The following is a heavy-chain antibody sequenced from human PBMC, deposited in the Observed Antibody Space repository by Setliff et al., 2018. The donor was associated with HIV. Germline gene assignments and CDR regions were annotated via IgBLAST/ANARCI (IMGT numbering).Heavy chain of an antibody. Sequence: SETLSLTCAVYGGSFSGYYWSWIRQPPGKGLEWIGEISHGGSTNYSPSLKSRVTISVDTSKNQFSLKLSSVNAADTAVYYCARVLEQVVSDYWGQGTLVTVSS. CDR1: GGSFSGYY. CDR3: ARVLEQVVSDY. J-gene: IGHJ4*02. D-gene: IGHD6-6*01. V-gene: IGHV4-34*01. CDR2: ISHGGST.